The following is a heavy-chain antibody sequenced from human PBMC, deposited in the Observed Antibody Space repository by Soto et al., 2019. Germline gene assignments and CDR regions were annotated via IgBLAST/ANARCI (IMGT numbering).Heavy chain of an antibody. CDR3: TRANWYSEY. Sequence: QVQLQESGPGLVKPSETLSLTCTVSGGSISNHYWSWIRQPPGKGLEWIGYIYYNGNTNYNPSLKSRLTMSVDTYKNQISLKLSSVTAADTAVYYCTRANWYSEYWGQGTLVTVSS. CDR1: GGSISNHY. V-gene: IGHV4-59*11. J-gene: IGHJ4*02. D-gene: IGHD7-27*01. CDR2: IYYNGNT.